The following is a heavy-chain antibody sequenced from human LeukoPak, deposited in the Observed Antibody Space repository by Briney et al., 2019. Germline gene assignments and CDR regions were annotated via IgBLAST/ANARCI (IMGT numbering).Heavy chain of an antibody. CDR1: GGSISSYY. CDR2: IYYSGST. J-gene: IGHJ4*02. D-gene: IGHD6-19*01. V-gene: IGHV4-59*08. CDR3: ARRIAVAGPFDY. Sequence: KPSETLSLTCTVSGGSISSYYWSWIRQPPGKGLEWIGYIYYSGSTNYNPSLKSRVTISVDTSKNQFSLKLSSVTAADTAVYYCARRIAVAGPFDYWGQGTLVTVSS.